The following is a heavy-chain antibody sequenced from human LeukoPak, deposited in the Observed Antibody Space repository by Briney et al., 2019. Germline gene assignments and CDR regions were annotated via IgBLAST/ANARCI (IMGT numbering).Heavy chain of an antibody. V-gene: IGHV3-23*01. Sequence: GGSLRLSCAASGFTFSSYGMSWVRQAPGKGLEWVSAISGSGGSTYYADSAKGRFTISRDNSKNTLYLQMNSLRAEDTAVYYCAKDLYSSGWALDYWGQGTLVTVSS. CDR3: AKDLYSSGWALDY. D-gene: IGHD6-19*01. CDR2: ISGSGGST. CDR1: GFTFSSYG. J-gene: IGHJ4*02.